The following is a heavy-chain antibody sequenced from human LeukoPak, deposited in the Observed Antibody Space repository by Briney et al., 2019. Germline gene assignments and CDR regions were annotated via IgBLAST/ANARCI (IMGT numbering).Heavy chain of an antibody. CDR2: INHSGST. D-gene: IGHD3-16*02. V-gene: IGHV4-34*01. CDR3: ARGGYVWGSYRHFDY. J-gene: IGHJ4*02. CDR1: GRSFSGYY. Sequence: PSETLSLTCAVYGRSFSGYYWSWIRQPPGKGLEWIGEINHSGSTNYNPSLKSRVTISVDTSKNQFSLKLSSVTAADTAVYYCARGGYVWGSYRHFDYWGQGTLVTVSS.